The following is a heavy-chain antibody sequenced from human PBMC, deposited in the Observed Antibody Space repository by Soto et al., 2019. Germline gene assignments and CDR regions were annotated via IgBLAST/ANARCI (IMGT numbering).Heavy chain of an antibody. V-gene: IGHV4-39*01. J-gene: IGHJ5*01. D-gene: IGHD2-21*01. Sequence: SETLSLTCTVSGVSIHNSHSFWGWIRQPPGKGLEFIGTVYYSGDAHYNSSLKSRVTISVDTANNQVSLRMRSLTAADTAVYYCGRVVEGATRHTDLDSWGQGTLVTAPQ. CDR2: VYYSGDA. CDR1: GVSIHNSHSF. CDR3: GRVVEGATRHTDLDS.